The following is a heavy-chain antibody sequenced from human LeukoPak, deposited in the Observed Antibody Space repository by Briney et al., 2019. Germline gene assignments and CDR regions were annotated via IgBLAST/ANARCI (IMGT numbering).Heavy chain of an antibody. Sequence: GGSLRLSCAASGFTFSSYAMHWVRQAPGKGLEWVAVISYDGSNKYYADSVKGRFTISRDNSKNTLYLQMNSLRAEDTAVYYCARDRRAATGHFDYWGQGTLVTVSS. CDR2: ISYDGSNK. CDR1: GFTFSSYA. D-gene: IGHD2-15*01. J-gene: IGHJ4*02. CDR3: ARDRRAATGHFDY. V-gene: IGHV3-30*04.